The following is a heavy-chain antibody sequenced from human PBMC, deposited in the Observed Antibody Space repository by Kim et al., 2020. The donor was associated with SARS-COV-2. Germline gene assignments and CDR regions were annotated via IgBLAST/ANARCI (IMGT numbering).Heavy chain of an antibody. CDR2: ST. CDR3: ARVAYDAFDI. D-gene: IGHD3-16*01. V-gene: IGHV4-59*01. J-gene: IGHJ3*02. Sequence: STNYNPSLKSRVTISVDTSKNQFSLKLSSVTAADTAVYYCARVAYDAFDIWGQGTMVTVSS.